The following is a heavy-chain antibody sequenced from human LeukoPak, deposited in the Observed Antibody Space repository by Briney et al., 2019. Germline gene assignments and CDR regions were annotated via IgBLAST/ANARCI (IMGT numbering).Heavy chain of an antibody. J-gene: IGHJ5*02. CDR3: TRKEMVVVAASSKRTSP. Sequence: SETLSFTCTVSGLPVCFTYWICLRQPPGKGLEWIGYIYYSGSTNYNPSLKSRVTISVDTSKNQFSLKLSSVTAADTAVYYFTRKEMVVVAASSKRTSPRGQRALVTVSS. CDR1: GLPVCFTY. D-gene: IGHD2-2*01. V-gene: IGHV4-59*02. CDR2: IYYSGST.